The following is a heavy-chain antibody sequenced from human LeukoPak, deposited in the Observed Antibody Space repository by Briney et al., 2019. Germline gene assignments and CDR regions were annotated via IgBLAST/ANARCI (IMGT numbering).Heavy chain of an antibody. Sequence: PGGSLRLSCAASGFTFSSYSMNWVRQAPGKGLEWVSSISSSSSYIYYADSVKGRFTISRDNAKNSLYLQMNSLRAEDTAVYYCARGGITMIVVDPFQHWGQGTLVTVSS. J-gene: IGHJ1*01. CDR1: GFTFSSYS. CDR3: ARGGITMIVVDPFQH. CDR2: ISSSSSYI. D-gene: IGHD3-22*01. V-gene: IGHV3-21*01.